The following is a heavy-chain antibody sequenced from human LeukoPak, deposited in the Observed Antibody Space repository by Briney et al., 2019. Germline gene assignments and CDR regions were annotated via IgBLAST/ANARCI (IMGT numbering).Heavy chain of an antibody. CDR3: ASTRRAAVAGRFDS. CDR1: GASMSSNY. V-gene: IGHV4-4*09. CDR2: IYHSGNT. Sequence: SETLSLTCNVSGASMSSNYWSWIRQPPGKGLEWIGYIYHSGNTNYSPSLESRVTMSVDESENQFSLRVHFVSAADTAVYYCASTRRAAVAGRFDSWGQGTLVTVSS. J-gene: IGHJ4*02. D-gene: IGHD6-19*01.